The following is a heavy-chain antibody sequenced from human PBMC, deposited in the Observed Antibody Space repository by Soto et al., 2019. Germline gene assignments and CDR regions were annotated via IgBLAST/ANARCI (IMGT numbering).Heavy chain of an antibody. CDR2: IYYSGST. CDR3: ARSPTVTTSYYFDY. CDR1: GGSISSSSYY. Sequence: SETLSLTCTVSGGSISSSSYYWGWIRQPPGKGLEWIGYIYYSGSTYYNPSLKSRVTISVDTSKNQFSLKLSSVTAADTAVYYCARSPTVTTSYYFDYWGQGTLVTVSS. V-gene: IGHV4-31*03. D-gene: IGHD4-17*01. J-gene: IGHJ4*02.